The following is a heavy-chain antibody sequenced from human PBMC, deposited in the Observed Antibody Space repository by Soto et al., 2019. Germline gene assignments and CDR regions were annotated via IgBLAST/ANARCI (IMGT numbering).Heavy chain of an antibody. CDR3: AREDFYNGMDV. J-gene: IGHJ6*02. CDR2: MSNSGST. Sequence: SETLSLTCIVSGGSVSSGTYYWSWIRQPPGKGLEWIGYMSNSGSTNYNPSLKSRVTISVDTSKNQFSLKLNSVTGADTAVYYCAREDFYNGMDVWGQGTTVTVSS. V-gene: IGHV4-61*01. CDR1: GGSVSSGTYY.